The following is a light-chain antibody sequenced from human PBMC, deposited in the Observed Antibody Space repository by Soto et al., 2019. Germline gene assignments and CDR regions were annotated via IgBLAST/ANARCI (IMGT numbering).Light chain of an antibody. CDR3: QQYNNWPPWT. J-gene: IGKJ1*01. CDR2: GAS. CDR1: QSVSSN. V-gene: IGKV3-15*01. Sequence: EIVMTQSPATLSVSPGERATLSCRASQSVSSNLSWYQQKPGQAPRLLLYGASIRATNIPARFSGGGSGTEFTLTISSLQSADFAVYYCQQYNNWPPWTFGQGTKVEI.